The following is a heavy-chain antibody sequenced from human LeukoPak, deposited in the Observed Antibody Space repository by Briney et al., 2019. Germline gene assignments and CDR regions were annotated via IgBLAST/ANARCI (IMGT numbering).Heavy chain of an antibody. Sequence: GGSLRLSCAASGFTFSSYAMHWVRHAPGKGLEWVAVISYDGSNKYYADSVKGRFTTSRDNSKNMLYLQMNSLSAEDTAVYYCARGPGYSSGWYVLSVDYWGQGTLVTVSS. CDR1: GFTFSSYA. J-gene: IGHJ4*02. V-gene: IGHV3-30-3*01. D-gene: IGHD6-19*01. CDR3: ARGPGYSSGWYVLSVDY. CDR2: ISYDGSNK.